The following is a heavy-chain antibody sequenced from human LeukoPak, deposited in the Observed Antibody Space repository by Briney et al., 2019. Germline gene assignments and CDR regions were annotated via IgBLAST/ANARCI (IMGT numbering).Heavy chain of an antibody. J-gene: IGHJ4*02. CDR2: IKQDGSEK. CDR1: GFTFSSYW. Sequence: GGSLRLSCAASGFTFSSYWMSWGRQAPGKGLEWVANIKQDGSEKYYVDSVKGRFTISRDNAKNSLYLQMNSLRAEDTAVYYCARSLYPSGSFFDYWGQGTLVTVSS. V-gene: IGHV3-7*01. D-gene: IGHD6-13*01. CDR3: ARSLYPSGSFFDY.